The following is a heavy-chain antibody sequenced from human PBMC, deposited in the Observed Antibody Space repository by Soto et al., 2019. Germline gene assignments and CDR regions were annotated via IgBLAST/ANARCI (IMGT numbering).Heavy chain of an antibody. CDR3: ARGGYYDSSGSRNYHYYGLDA. Sequence: QAQLVQSGAEVKKPGASVKVSCKASGYTFRSYGISWVRQAPGQGLEWLGWISPYNDDTNYAQKLQGRVTMTTDTSTRTAYMDLRSLRSDDTAVYFCARGGYYDSSGSRNYHYYGLDAWGQGTTVTVSS. D-gene: IGHD3-22*01. V-gene: IGHV1-18*01. CDR2: ISPYNDDT. CDR1: GYTFRSYG. J-gene: IGHJ6*02.